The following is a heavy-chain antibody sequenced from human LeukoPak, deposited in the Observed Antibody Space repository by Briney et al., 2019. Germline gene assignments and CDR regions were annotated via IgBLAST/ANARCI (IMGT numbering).Heavy chain of an antibody. CDR2: IKQDGSQI. CDR3: AREPPIPAAATGVN. Sequence: GGSLRLSCAASGFTFSGYWMTWVRQAPGKGLEWVANIKQDGSQIYYVDSVKGRFTISRDNAKNSLYLQMNSLRAEDTAVYFCAREPPIPAAATGVNWGQGTLVTVSS. D-gene: IGHD6-13*01. CDR1: GFTFSGYW. V-gene: IGHV3-7*04. J-gene: IGHJ4*02.